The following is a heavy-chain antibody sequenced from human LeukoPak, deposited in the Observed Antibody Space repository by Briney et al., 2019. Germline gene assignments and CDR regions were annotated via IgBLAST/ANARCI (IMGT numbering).Heavy chain of an antibody. CDR3: ARDRRYSYIDY. CDR2: IKQDGSEK. CDR1: EFTFSNYW. V-gene: IGHV3-7*04. J-gene: IGHJ4*02. D-gene: IGHD5-18*01. Sequence: PGGSLRLSCAASEFTFSNYWTNWVRQAPGKGLEWVANIKQDGSEKYYVDSVKGRFTISRDNAKNSLYLQMNSLRAEDTAVYYCARDRRYSYIDYWGQGTLVTVSS.